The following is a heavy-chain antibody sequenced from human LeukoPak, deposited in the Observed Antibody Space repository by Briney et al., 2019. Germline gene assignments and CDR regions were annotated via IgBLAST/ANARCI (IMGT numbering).Heavy chain of an antibody. Sequence: SETLSLTCTVSGGSISSYYWSWIRQPPGKGLEWIGYIYTSGSTNYNPPLKSRVTISVDTSKNQFSLKLSSVTAADTAVYYCARHRGLYDFWSGLGSWFDPWGQGTLVTVSS. CDR1: GGSISSYY. J-gene: IGHJ5*02. D-gene: IGHD3-3*01. V-gene: IGHV4-4*09. CDR2: IYTSGST. CDR3: ARHRGLYDFWSGLGSWFDP.